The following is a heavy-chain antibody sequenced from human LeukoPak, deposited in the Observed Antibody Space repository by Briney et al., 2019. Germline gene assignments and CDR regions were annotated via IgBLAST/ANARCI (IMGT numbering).Heavy chain of an antibody. CDR1: GGSFSGYY. Sequence: PSETLSLTCAVYGGSFSGYYWSWIRQPPGKGLEWIGEINHSGSTNYNPSLKSRVTISVDTSKNQFSLKLSSVTAADTAVYYCARGIRPGAFDIWGQGTMVTVSS. J-gene: IGHJ3*02. CDR2: INHSGST. V-gene: IGHV4-34*01. D-gene: IGHD3-10*01. CDR3: ARGIRPGAFDI.